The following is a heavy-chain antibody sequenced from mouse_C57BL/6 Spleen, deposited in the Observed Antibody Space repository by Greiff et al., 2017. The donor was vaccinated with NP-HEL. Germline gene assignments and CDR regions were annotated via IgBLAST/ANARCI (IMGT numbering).Heavy chain of an antibody. J-gene: IGHJ4*01. CDR3: TRADFDSSLYYYAMDY. CDR2: IRNKANNHAT. V-gene: IGHV6-6*01. Sequence: DVMLVESGGGLVQPGGSMKLSCAASGFTFSDAWMDWVRQSPEKGLEWVAEIRNKANNHATYYAESVKGRFTISRDDSKSSVYLQMNSLRAEDTGIYYCTRADFDSSLYYYAMDYWGQGTSVTVSS. D-gene: IGHD3-2*01. CDR1: GFTFSDAW.